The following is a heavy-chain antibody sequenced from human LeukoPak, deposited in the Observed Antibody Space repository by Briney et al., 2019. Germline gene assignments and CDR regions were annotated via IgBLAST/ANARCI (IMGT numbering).Heavy chain of an antibody. CDR1: GGSISSSSYY. V-gene: IGHV4-39*07. CDR3: ARVEAFSSWPSFDY. CDR2: IYYSGST. J-gene: IGHJ4*02. Sequence: PSETLSLTCTVSGGSISSSSYYWGWIRQPPGKGLEWIGSIYYSGSTYYNPSLKSRVTISVDTSKNQFSLKLSSVTAADTAVYYCARVEAFSSWPSFDYWGQGTLVTVSS. D-gene: IGHD6-13*01.